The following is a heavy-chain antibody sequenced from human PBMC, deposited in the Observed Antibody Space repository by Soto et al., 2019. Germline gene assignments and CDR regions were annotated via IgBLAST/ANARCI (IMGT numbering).Heavy chain of an antibody. D-gene: IGHD2-15*01. J-gene: IGHJ4*02. CDR3: ARRGSGVTGGLHY. Sequence: EVQLVESGGGLVQPGGSLRLSCAASGFTFSSYWMHWVRQAPGKGLVWISRINTDGSSTSYVDSVQGRFTISRDNGKNTLFLQMNSLRGEDTAVYYCARRGSGVTGGLHYWGQGTRVTVSS. CDR2: INTDGSST. CDR1: GFTFSSYW. V-gene: IGHV3-74*01.